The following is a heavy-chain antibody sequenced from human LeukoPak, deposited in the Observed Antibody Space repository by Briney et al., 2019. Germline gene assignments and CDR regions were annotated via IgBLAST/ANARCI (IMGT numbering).Heavy chain of an antibody. V-gene: IGHV3-48*01. CDR1: GFTFSSYS. CDR2: ISNSGTTI. Sequence: PGGSLRLSCAASGFTFSSYSMNWVRQAPGKGLEWVSYISNSGTTIYYADSVKGRFTISRDNAKNSLYLQMNSPRAEDTAVYYCARRDCDSIKCRGSNWFDPWGQGTLVSVSS. CDR3: ARRDCDSIKCRGSNWFDP. D-gene: IGHD3-22*01. J-gene: IGHJ5*02.